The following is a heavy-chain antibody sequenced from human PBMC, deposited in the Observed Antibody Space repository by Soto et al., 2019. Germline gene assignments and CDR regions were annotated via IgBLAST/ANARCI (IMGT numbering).Heavy chain of an antibody. CDR2: IYYSGST. CDR1: GGSISRYY. V-gene: IGHV4-59*01. D-gene: IGHD3-3*01. J-gene: IGHJ6*04. Sequence: SETLSLTCTVSGGSISRYYWSWIRQPPGKGLEWIGYIYYSGSTNYNPSLKSRVTISVDTSKNQFSLKLSSVTAADTAVYYCVRGFWSSYYYYDHHDQLDVSGKGTTVTAPQ. CDR3: VRGFWSSYYYYDHHDQLDV.